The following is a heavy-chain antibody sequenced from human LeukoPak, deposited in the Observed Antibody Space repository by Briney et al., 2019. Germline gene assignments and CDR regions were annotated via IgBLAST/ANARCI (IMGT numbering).Heavy chain of an antibody. Sequence: GSLRLSCAASGFTFNTYTMNWVRQAPGKGLEWVSSITASSTAIYSADSVKGRFTISRDNAKNSLYLQMNSLRAEDTAVYYCAELGITMIGGVWGKGTTVTISS. V-gene: IGHV3-21*01. D-gene: IGHD3-10*02. J-gene: IGHJ6*04. CDR1: GFTFNTYT. CDR3: AELGITMIGGV. CDR2: ITASSTAI.